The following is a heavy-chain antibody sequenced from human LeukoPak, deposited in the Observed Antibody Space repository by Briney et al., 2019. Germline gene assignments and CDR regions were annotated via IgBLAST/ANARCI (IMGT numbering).Heavy chain of an antibody. CDR3: AREPRPGAANFDY. V-gene: IGHV4-59*01. D-gene: IGHD3-10*01. Sequence: PSETLSLTCTVSGASRSAYYWSWIRQSPGKELTWIGFAHSGGTTKYNPSLKGRVSISVDTSKNQVSLRLTSATPADTAVYYCAREPRPGAANFDYWGQGTLVTVSS. CDR1: GASRSAYY. J-gene: IGHJ4*02. CDR2: AHSGGTT.